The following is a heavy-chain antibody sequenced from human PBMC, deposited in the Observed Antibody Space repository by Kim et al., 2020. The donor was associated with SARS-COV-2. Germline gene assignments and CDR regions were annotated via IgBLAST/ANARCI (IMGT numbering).Heavy chain of an antibody. Sequence: ANYAQKFQGRVTITADESTSTAYMELSSLRSEDTAVYYCATGGKAYGSVWGQGTTVTVSS. D-gene: IGHD4-17*01. J-gene: IGHJ6*02. CDR3: ATGGKAYGSV. V-gene: IGHV1-69*01. CDR2: A.